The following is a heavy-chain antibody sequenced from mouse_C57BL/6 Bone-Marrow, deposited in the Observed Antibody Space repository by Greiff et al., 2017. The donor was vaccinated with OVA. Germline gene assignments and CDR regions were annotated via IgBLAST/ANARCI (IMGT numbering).Heavy chain of an antibody. CDR1: GYAFTNYL. Sequence: VQLQQSGAELVRPGTSVKVSCKASGYAFTNYLIAWVKQRPGQGLEWIGVINPGSGGTNYNEKFKGKATLTADKSCSTAYMQLSSLTSEDSAVYFCARDYYGSSAVFDYWGQGTTLTVSS. CDR3: ARDYYGSSAVFDY. V-gene: IGHV1-54*01. CDR2: INPGSGGT. D-gene: IGHD1-1*01. J-gene: IGHJ2*01.